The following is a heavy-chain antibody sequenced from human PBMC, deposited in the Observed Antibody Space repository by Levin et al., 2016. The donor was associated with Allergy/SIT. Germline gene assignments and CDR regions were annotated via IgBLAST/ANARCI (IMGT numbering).Heavy chain of an antibody. CDR2: TYYRSKWYN. Sequence: WIRQSPSRGLEWLGRTYYRSKWYNDYAVSVKSRITINPDTSKNQFSLQLNSVTPEDTAVYYCAREIAAAGDDAFDIWGQGTMVTVSS. CDR3: AREIAAAGDDAFDI. V-gene: IGHV6-1*01. J-gene: IGHJ3*02. D-gene: IGHD6-13*01.